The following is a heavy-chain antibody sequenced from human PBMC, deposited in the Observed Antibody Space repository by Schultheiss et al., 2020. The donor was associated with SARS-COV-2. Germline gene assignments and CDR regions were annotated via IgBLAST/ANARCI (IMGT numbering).Heavy chain of an antibody. Sequence: SETLSLTCTVSGGSISSGGYSWSWIRQPPGKGLEWIGEINHSGSTNYNPSLKSRVTISVDTSKNQFSLKLSSVTAADTAVYYCARVSPPSGVYALGIDPWGQGTLVTVSS. V-gene: IGHV4-39*01. J-gene: IGHJ5*02. CDR1: GGSISSGGYS. CDR2: INHSGST. D-gene: IGHD2-8*01. CDR3: ARVSPPSGVYALGIDP.